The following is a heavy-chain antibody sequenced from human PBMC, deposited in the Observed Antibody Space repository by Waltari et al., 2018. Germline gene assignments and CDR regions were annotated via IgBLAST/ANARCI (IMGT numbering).Heavy chain of an antibody. CDR1: GGSISSSRYY. D-gene: IGHD3-22*01. CDR2: IYYSGST. V-gene: IGHV4-39*07. J-gene: IGHJ1*01. CDR3: ARGYYDSSGYFQH. Sequence: QVQLQQWGAGLLKPSETLSLTCTVSGGSISSSRYYWGWIRQPPGKGLEWIGSIYYSGSTYYNPSLKSRVTISVDTSKNQFSLKLSSVTAADTAVYYCARGYYDSSGYFQHWGQGTLVTVSS.